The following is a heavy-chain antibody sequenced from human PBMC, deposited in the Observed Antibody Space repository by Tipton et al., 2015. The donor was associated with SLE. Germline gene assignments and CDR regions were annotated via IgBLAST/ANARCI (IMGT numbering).Heavy chain of an antibody. CDR3: ARAPKGEQWLGYFDY. CDR2: INHSGST. CDR1: GGSISSSSYY. V-gene: IGHV4-39*07. D-gene: IGHD6-19*01. Sequence: TLSLTCTVSGGSISSSSYYWGWIRQPPGKGLEWIGEINHSGSTNYNPSLKSRVTISVDTSKNQFSLKLSSVTAADAAVYYCARAPKGEQWLGYFDYWGQGTLVTVSS. J-gene: IGHJ4*02.